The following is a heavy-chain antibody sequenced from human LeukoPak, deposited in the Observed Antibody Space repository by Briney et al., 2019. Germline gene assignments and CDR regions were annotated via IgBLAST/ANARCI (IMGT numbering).Heavy chain of an antibody. D-gene: IGHD3-16*01. Sequence: SETLSLTCTVSGGSISSSSYFWGWLRQPPGKGLEWIGSNYYSGSTYYNPSLKSRVTVLVDTSKNHSSLKRSYLNDADTAVYYCARVVGGGGFDYWGEGTLVSVSS. CDR1: GGSISSSSYF. CDR3: ARVVGGGGFDY. CDR2: NYYSGST. V-gene: IGHV4-39*07. J-gene: IGHJ4*02.